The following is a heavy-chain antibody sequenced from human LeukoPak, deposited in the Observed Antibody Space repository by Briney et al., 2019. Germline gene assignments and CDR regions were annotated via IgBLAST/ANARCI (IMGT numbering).Heavy chain of an antibody. D-gene: IGHD2-21*02. CDR2: IVVGSGNT. V-gene: IGHV1-58*01. CDR3: AAYCGGDCYSGGY. CDR1: GFTFTSSA. J-gene: IGHJ4*02. Sequence: SVKVSCKASGFTFTSSAVQWVRQARGQRLEWIGWIVVGSGNTNYAQKFQERVTITRDMSTSTAYSELSSLRSEDTALYYCAAYCGGDCYSGGYWGPGTLVTVSS.